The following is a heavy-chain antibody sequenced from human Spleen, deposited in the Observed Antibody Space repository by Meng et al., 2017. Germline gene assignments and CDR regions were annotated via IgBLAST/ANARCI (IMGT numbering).Heavy chain of an antibody. J-gene: IGHJ5*02. V-gene: IGHV4-39*07. CDR3: AANRDGFDP. CDR1: GGSISSSSDY. CDR2: IYYSGST. Sequence: QLQLPEPGPGLVKPSETLSLTCTVSGGSISSSSDYWGWIRQPPGKGLEWLGSIYYSGSTYYNPSLKSRVTISVDTSKNQFSLKLSSVTAADTAVYYCAANRDGFDPWGQGTLVTVSS.